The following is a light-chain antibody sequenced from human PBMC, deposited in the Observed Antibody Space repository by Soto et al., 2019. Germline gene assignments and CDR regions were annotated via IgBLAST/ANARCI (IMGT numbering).Light chain of an antibody. CDR3: SSYTSTSTYV. V-gene: IGLV2-14*01. CDR2: HVS. CDR1: SSEVGGYNY. Sequence: QSVLTQPASVSGSPGQSITISCTGTSSEVGGYNYVSWYQQYPGKAPKLMIYHVSNRPSGVSNRFSGSKSCNSASLTISGIQAEDEADYYCSSYTSTSTYVFGTGTKVTVL. J-gene: IGLJ1*01.